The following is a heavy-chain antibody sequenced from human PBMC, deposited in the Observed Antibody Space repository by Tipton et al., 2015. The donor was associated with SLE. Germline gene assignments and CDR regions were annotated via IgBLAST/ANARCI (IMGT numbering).Heavy chain of an antibody. D-gene: IGHD2-15*01. V-gene: IGHV4-59*08. CDR1: GGSFSGYY. J-gene: IGHJ4*02. CDR2: IGYTGST. Sequence: TLSLTCSVSGGSFSGYYWTWIRQPPGKGLEWIGLIGYTGSTNYNPSLKSRVTMSVDTSKNQFSLKLSSVTAADTAVYYCARGCSGGSCYWGDNWGQGTLVTVSS. CDR3: ARGCSGGSCYWGDN.